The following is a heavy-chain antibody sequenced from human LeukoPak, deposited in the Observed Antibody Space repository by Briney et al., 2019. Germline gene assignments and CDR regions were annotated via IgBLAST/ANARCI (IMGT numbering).Heavy chain of an antibody. CDR1: GYTFTNFY. CDR3: ARAWRYTDWFDP. CDR2: INPSDDST. V-gene: IGHV1-46*01. Sequence: ASVKVSCKASGYTFTNFYMHWVRQAPGQGLEWIGIINPSDDSTIYAQKFQGRVTVTRDTSTSTVYMELSSLRSEDTAVYYCARAWRYTDWFDPWGQGTLVTVSS. D-gene: IGHD1-14*01. J-gene: IGHJ5*02.